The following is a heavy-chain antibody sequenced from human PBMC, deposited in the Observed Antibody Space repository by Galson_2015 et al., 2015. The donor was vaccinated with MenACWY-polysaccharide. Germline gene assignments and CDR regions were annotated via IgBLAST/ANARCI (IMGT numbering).Heavy chain of an antibody. CDR3: ARHRPRGNGMDV. V-gene: IGHV3-53*01. D-gene: IGHD1-14*01. J-gene: IGHJ6*02. CDR2: IYSGGNT. CDR1: GVIVSANY. Sequence: SLRLSCAASGVIVSANYMAWFRQPPGNGLEWGSTIYSGGNTYYADSVQGRFTISRDNSRNTLYLQMNSLRADDTAMYYCARHRPRGNGMDVWGQGTTVTVSS.